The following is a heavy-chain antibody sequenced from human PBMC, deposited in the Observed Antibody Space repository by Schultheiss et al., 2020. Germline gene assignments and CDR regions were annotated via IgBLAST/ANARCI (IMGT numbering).Heavy chain of an antibody. V-gene: IGHV3-15*01. Sequence: GGSLRLSCAASGFTFSNAWMSWVRQAPGKGLEWVGRIKSKTDGGTTDYAAPVKGRFTISRDDSKNTLYLQMNSLKTEDTAVYYCTTDRNIVVVPAAIPSHYYMDVWGKGTTVTVSS. J-gene: IGHJ6*03. D-gene: IGHD2-2*02. CDR2: IKSKTDGGTT. CDR3: TTDRNIVVVPAAIPSHYYMDV. CDR1: GFTFSNAW.